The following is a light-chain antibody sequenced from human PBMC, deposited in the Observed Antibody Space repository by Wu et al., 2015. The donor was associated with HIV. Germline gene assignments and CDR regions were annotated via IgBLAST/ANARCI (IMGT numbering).Light chain of an antibody. CDR1: QSVSIY. Sequence: EIVLTQSPATLSLSPGERATLSCRASQSVSIYLAWYQQKPGQAPRLLIYDASNRATGIPARFSGSGSGTDFTLTISSLETEDFAVYYCQQRSNSPLTFGGGTKVEVK. J-gene: IGKJ4*01. CDR3: QQRSNSPLT. CDR2: DAS. V-gene: IGKV3-11*01.